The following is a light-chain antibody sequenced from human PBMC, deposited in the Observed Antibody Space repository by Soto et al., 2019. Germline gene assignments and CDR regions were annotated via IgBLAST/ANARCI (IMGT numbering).Light chain of an antibody. Sequence: EIVMTQSPATLSVSPGERATLSCRASQSVTSNLVWYQQKPGQAPRLLMYDASTRATGIPAKFSGSGSGTEFTITISSLQSEDFVVYYCQKYNTWPPTFGGGTKVEIK. CDR2: DAS. V-gene: IGKV3-15*01. J-gene: IGKJ4*01. CDR3: QKYNTWPPT. CDR1: QSVTSN.